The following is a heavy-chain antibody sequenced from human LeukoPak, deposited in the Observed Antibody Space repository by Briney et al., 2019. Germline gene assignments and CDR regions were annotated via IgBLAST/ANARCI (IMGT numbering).Heavy chain of an antibody. Sequence: GGSLRLSCAASGFIFNNNAMSWVRQAPGKGLEWVSAISGGGGSTYYADSVKGRFTISRDNSKNTLYLQMNSLRAEDTAVYYCARDSGYDLYYFDYWGQGTLVTVSS. CDR2: ISGGGGST. V-gene: IGHV3-23*01. D-gene: IGHD5-12*01. CDR1: GFIFNNNA. CDR3: ARDSGYDLYYFDY. J-gene: IGHJ4*02.